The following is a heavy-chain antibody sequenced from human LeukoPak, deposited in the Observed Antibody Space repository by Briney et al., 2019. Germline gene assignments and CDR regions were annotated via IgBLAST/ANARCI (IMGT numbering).Heavy chain of an antibody. CDR2: IDISGGST. CDR3: ANEVRPNDY. Sequence: PSETLSLTCTVSGGSIGSYYWSWIRQPPGKGLEWVSSIDISGGSTYYADSVQGRFTISRHNSKNTLYLQMNSLRAEDTALYYCANEVRPNDYWGQGTLVTVSS. J-gene: IGHJ4*02. D-gene: IGHD1-1*01. CDR1: GGSIGSYY. V-gene: IGHV3-23*01.